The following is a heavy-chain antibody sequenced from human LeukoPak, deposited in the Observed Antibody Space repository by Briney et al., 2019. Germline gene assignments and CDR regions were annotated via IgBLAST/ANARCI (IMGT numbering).Heavy chain of an antibody. Sequence: SVKVSCKASGGTFSKYTISWVRQRPGQGLEWMGGITPLFGTANYAQKFQGRVTITADESASTAYMELSSLRSEDTAVYYCARTFWSGYYPFDYWGQGTLVTVSS. V-gene: IGHV1-69*13. CDR3: ARTFWSGYYPFDY. CDR2: ITPLFGTA. J-gene: IGHJ4*02. CDR1: GGTFSKYT. D-gene: IGHD3-3*01.